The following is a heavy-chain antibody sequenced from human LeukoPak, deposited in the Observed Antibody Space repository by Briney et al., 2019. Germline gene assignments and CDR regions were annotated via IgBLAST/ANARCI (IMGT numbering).Heavy chain of an antibody. CDR3: ASYRYGSSFAFDI. CDR2: IYSGGNT. CDR1: GFTVSTNY. V-gene: IGHV3-66*01. D-gene: IGHD6-6*01. Sequence: GGSLRLSCGASGFTVSTNYMSWVRQAPGKGLEWVSIIYSGGNTYYADSVKGRFTISRDNSKNTLYLQMNSLRAEDTAVYYCASYRYGSSFAFDIWGQGTMVTVSS. J-gene: IGHJ3*02.